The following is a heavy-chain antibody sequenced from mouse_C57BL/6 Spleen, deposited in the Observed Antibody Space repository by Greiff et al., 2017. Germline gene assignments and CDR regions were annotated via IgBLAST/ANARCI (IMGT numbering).Heavy chain of an antibody. J-gene: IGHJ2*01. CDR2: IDPSDSYT. CDR1: GYTFTSYW. CDR3: ARNETYYYGSSLDY. D-gene: IGHD1-1*01. V-gene: IGHV1-69*01. Sequence: QQSCKASGYTFTSYWMHWVKQRPGHGLEWIGKIDPSDSYTNYNQKCKVKSTLTVDKPSSTAYMQLSSLTSKDSAVYYCARNETYYYGSSLDYWGHGPTLTVSS.